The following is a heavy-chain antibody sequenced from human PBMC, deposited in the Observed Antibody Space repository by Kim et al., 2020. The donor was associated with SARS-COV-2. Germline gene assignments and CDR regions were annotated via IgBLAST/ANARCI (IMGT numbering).Heavy chain of an antibody. CDR3: ARGLGELAAAGRFDY. V-gene: IGHV4-39*07. Sequence: PSLKSRVTISVDTSKNQFSLKLSSVTAADTAVYYCARGLGELAAAGRFDYWGQGTLVTVSS. J-gene: IGHJ4*02. D-gene: IGHD6-13*01.